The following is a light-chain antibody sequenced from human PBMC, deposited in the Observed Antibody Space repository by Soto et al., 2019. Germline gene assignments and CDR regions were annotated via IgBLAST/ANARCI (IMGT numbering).Light chain of an antibody. CDR2: AAS. CDR3: LQNNRYPRT. Sequence: QRTQSASSLSASVGDRVTITCRASQGIRNDLAWYQQKPGKAPKRLIYAASTLQSGVPSRFSGSGSGTEFTLTFSSLQPEDFATYYCLQNNRYPRTFGQCTKVDI. CDR1: QGIRND. V-gene: IGKV1-17*01. J-gene: IGKJ1*01.